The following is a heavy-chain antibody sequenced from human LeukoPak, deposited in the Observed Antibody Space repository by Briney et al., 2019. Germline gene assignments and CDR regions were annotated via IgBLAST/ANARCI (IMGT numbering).Heavy chain of an antibody. J-gene: IGHJ3*02. CDR1: GFTFSNYA. CDR3: AKVMFHYYDSSGFLLSAFDI. Sequence: GGSLRLSCAASGFTFSNYAMTWVRQAPGKGLEWVSAISGSAASRYYADSVKGRFTISRDNSKNTFYLQMNNLRAEDTALYYCAKVMFHYYDSSGFLLSAFDIWGRGTMVTVSS. CDR2: ISGSAASR. D-gene: IGHD3-22*01. V-gene: IGHV3-23*01.